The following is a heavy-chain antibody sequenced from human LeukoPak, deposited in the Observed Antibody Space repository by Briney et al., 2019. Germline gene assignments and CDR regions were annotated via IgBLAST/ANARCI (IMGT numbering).Heavy chain of an antibody. Sequence: ASVKVSCKASGYTFSSYDINWVRQAPGQGLEWMGWMNPNSGNTGYAQKFQGRVTMTRNTSISTAYMELSSLRSEDTAVYYCPRGNYDYVWGSYRSRRDFDYWGQGTLVTVSS. CDR2: MNPNSGNT. CDR1: GYTFSSYD. V-gene: IGHV1-8*01. J-gene: IGHJ4*02. D-gene: IGHD3-16*02. CDR3: PRGNYDYVWGSYRSRRDFDY.